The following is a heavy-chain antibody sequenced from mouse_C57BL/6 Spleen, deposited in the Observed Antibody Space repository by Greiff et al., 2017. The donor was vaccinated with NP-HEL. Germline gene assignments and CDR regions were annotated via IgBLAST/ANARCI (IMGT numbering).Heavy chain of an antibody. CDR2: ISYDGST. D-gene: IGHD2-4*01. CDR3: ARAALSYYDYDGYWYFDV. Sequence: EVKLQESGPGLVKPSQSLSLTCSVTGYSITSGYYWNWIRQFPGNQLEWMGYISYDGSTNYNPSLKNRISITRDTSKNQFFLKLNSVTTEDTATYYCARAALSYYDYDGYWYFDVWGTGTTVTVSS. CDR1: GYSITSGYY. J-gene: IGHJ1*03. V-gene: IGHV3-6*01.